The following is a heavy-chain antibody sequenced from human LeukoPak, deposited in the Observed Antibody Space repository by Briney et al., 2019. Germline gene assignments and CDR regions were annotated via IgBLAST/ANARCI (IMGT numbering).Heavy chain of an antibody. CDR3: ARGGYYYDSSGYYAFDI. J-gene: IGHJ3*02. CDR1: GFTXSSYW. V-gene: IGHV3-7*01. CDR2: IKQDGSEK. Sequence: LXLSXXXSGFTXSSYWMSWVRQAPGKGLEWVANIKQDGSEKYYVDSVKGRFTISRDNAKNSLYLQMNSLRAEDTAVYYCARGGYYYDSSGYYAFDIWGQGTMVTVSS. D-gene: IGHD3-22*01.